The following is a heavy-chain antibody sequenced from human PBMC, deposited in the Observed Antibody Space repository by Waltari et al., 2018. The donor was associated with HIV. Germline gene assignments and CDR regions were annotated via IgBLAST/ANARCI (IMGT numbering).Heavy chain of an antibody. Sequence: QVQLQESGPGLVKPSETLSLTCAVSGYSISSGYYWGWVRQPPGKGLEWIGSIYHRGSTYYNPSLKSGVTISVDTSKNQFSLKLSAVTAADTAVYYCARDLIGGAFDIWGQGTMVTVSS. J-gene: IGHJ3*02. CDR2: IYHRGST. CDR3: ARDLIGGAFDI. V-gene: IGHV4-38-2*02. CDR1: GYSISSGYY. D-gene: IGHD3-10*01.